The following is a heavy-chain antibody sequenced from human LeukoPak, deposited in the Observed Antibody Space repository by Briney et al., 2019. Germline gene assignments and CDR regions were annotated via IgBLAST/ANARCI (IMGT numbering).Heavy chain of an antibody. V-gene: IGHV3-21*01. CDR3: ARDLPLLRWPGGFDC. D-gene: IGHD4-23*01. CDR1: GFTFSSYS. Sequence: GGSLRLSCAASGFTFSSYSMNWVRQAPGKGLEWVSSISSSSSYIYYADSVKGRFTISRDNAKNSLYLQMNSLRAEDTAVYYCARDLPLLRWPGGFDCWGQGTLVTVSS. CDR2: ISSSSSYI. J-gene: IGHJ4*02.